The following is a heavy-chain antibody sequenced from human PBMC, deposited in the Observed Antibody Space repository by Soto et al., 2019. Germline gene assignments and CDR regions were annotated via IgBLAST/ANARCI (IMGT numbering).Heavy chain of an antibody. CDR2: ISGSGGTT. Sequence: EVQLLESGGGLVQPGRSLRLSCAASGFTFSNYAMSWVRQAPGQGLDWVSAISGSGGTTYYADSVKGRFTISRDNSKNTLLLQRTSLRAEDAAVYYCAKFFVETGSNSGWPWSFHYWGQGTLVTVSS. V-gene: IGHV3-23*01. J-gene: IGHJ4*02. D-gene: IGHD6-25*01. CDR1: GFTFSNYA. CDR3: AKFFVETGSNSGWPWSFHY.